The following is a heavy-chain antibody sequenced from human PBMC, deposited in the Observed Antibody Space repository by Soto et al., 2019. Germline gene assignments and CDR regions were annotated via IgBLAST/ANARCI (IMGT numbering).Heavy chain of an antibody. J-gene: IGHJ4*02. D-gene: IGHD1-1*01. CDR1: GFTFSSYS. Sequence: GGSLRLSCAASGFTFSSYSMNWIRQAPGKGLEWVSYISSSSSTIYYADSVKGRFTISRDNAKNSLYLQMNSLRAEDTAVYYCARTTEDRTPQFDYWGQGTLVTVSS. CDR3: ARTTEDRTPQFDY. V-gene: IGHV3-48*04. CDR2: ISSSSSTI.